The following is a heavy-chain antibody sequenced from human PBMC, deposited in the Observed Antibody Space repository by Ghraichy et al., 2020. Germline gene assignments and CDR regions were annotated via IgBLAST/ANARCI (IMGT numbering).Heavy chain of an antibody. V-gene: IGHV3-43*01. D-gene: IGHD7-27*01. CDR1: GFMFNDFS. CDR2: SGHYGVTS. Sequence: GGSLRLSCAASGFMFNDFSMHWVRQTPGNGLEWVSLSGHYGVTSFYADSVRGRFTISRDNSKNSLYLQMTSLRSEDTAIYFCAKEKLGSSWVAFDAWGQGTMVKVSS. J-gene: IGHJ3*01. CDR3: AKEKLGSSWVAFDA.